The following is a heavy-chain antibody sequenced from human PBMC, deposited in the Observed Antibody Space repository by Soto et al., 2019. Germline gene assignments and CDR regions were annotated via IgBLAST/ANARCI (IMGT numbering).Heavy chain of an antibody. CDR3: ARDHDYSNYYYYGMDV. Sequence: SETLSLTCTVSGGSISSGGYYWSWIRQHPGKGLEWIGYIYYSGSTYYNPSLKSRVTISADTSKNQFSLKLSSVTAADTAVYYCARDHDYSNYYYYGMDVWGQGTTVTVSS. CDR2: IYYSGST. CDR1: GGSISSGGYY. D-gene: IGHD4-4*01. V-gene: IGHV4-31*03. J-gene: IGHJ6*02.